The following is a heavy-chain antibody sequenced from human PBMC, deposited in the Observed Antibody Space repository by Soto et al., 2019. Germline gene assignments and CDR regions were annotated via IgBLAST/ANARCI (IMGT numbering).Heavy chain of an antibody. CDR1: NGSFMGYY. Sequence: QVQLHQWGAGLLKPSEILSLTCAVYNGSFMGYYWTWVRQPPGKGLEWIGEINHVGSPNYNPSLKSRVVISIDTSKQQFSLRLNSLTAADTAVYYCASLSGRRFLDKGDYWGQGIQVTVSS. V-gene: IGHV4-34*01. D-gene: IGHD3-3*01. CDR3: ASLSGRRFLDKGDY. CDR2: INHVGSP. J-gene: IGHJ4*02.